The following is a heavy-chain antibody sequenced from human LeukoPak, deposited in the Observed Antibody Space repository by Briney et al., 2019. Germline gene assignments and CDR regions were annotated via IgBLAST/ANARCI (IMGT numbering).Heavy chain of an antibody. J-gene: IGHJ4*02. V-gene: IGHV1-18*01. D-gene: IGHD2-21*02. Sequence: ASVKVSCEASGYTFTSYGISWVRQAPGQGLEWMGWISAYNGNTNYTQKLQGRVTMTTDTSTSTAYMELRSLRSDDTAVYYCARVAYCGGDCPNHFDYWGQGTLVTVPS. CDR2: ISAYNGNT. CDR1: GYTFTSYG. CDR3: ARVAYCGGDCPNHFDY.